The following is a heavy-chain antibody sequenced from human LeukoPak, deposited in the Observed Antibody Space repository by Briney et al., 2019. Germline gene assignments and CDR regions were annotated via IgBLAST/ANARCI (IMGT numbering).Heavy chain of an antibody. Sequence: PSETLSLTCSVSGASICSSAYYWGWIRQPPGKGLEWIGSIGGSNYYRGSTYYNPSLKSRVTIHVDTSKDQFSLKLSSVTAADTAVYYCARLETSVTEHNWFDPWGQGTLVTVSS. D-gene: IGHD2-21*02. J-gene: IGHJ5*02. V-gene: IGHV4-39*01. CDR1: GASICSSAYY. CDR2: IGGSNYYRGST. CDR3: ARLETSVTEHNWFDP.